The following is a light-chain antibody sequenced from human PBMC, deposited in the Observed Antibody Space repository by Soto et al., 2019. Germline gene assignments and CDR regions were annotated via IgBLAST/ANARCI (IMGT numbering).Light chain of an antibody. Sequence: EIVLTQSPGTLSLSPGERATISCRASQSVSSSYLAWYQQKPGQAPRLLIYGASSSATVIPDRFSGRGSGTDFTLTISRLVPDDFAVNYCQQYGSSLITIGQGTRLESK. V-gene: IGKV3-20*01. CDR1: QSVSSSY. CDR2: GAS. J-gene: IGKJ5*01. CDR3: QQYGSSLIT.